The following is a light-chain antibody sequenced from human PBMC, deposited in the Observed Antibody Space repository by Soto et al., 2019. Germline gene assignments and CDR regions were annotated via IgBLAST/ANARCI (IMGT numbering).Light chain of an antibody. Sequence: QSALTQPPSVSGAPGQRVTISCTRTTSNIGAGYGGHWYQQLPGTAPKLLIHADNNRPLGVPDRFSGSKSGTPASLAIAGLRAGDEAYYYCRSIDGSLSGVVFGGGTKVTVL. CDR1: TSNIGAGYG. CDR3: RSIDGSLSGVV. J-gene: IGLJ2*01. CDR2: ADN. V-gene: IGLV1-40*01.